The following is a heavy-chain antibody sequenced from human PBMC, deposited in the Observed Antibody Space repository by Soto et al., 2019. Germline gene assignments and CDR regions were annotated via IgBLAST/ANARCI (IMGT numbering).Heavy chain of an antibody. CDR1: GGSISSGGYS. Sequence: SETLSLTCAVSGGSISSGGYSWSWIRQPPGKGLEWIGYIYHSGSTYYNPSLKSRVTISVDRSKNQFSLKLSSVTAADTAVYYCAREPYGDYVGYFAPGGQGTQVPVSS. J-gene: IGHJ5*02. V-gene: IGHV4-30-2*01. CDR3: AREPYGDYVGYFAP. CDR2: IYHSGST. D-gene: IGHD4-17*01.